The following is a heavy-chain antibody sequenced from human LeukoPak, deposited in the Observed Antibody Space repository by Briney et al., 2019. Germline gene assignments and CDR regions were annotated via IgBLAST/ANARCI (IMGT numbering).Heavy chain of an antibody. CDR2: INHSGST. Sequence: SETLSLTCAVSGYSISSGYYWGWIRQPPGKGLEWIGSINHSGSTNYNPSLKSRVTIPVDTSKNQFSLKLSSVTAADTAVYYCARDYYDSSGYHQHWGQGTLVTVSS. V-gene: IGHV4-38-2*02. CDR1: GYSISSGYY. J-gene: IGHJ1*01. D-gene: IGHD3-22*01. CDR3: ARDYYDSSGYHQH.